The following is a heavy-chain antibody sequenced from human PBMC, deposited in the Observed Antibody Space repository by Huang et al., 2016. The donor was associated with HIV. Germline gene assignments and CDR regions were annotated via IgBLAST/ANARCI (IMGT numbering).Heavy chain of an antibody. CDR3: ARQPSAILTEYYFDY. J-gene: IGHJ4*02. CDR2: IIPILNKP. Sequence: QVQLVQSGAEVKKPGSSVKVSCKAPGGTFSSYAINWVRQAPGQGPEWMGGIIPILNKPNYAPKFQGRITISADESTNTAFRELSSLISEDTAMYYCARQPSAILTEYYFDYWGQGTLVTVSS. D-gene: IGHD3-3*02. CDR1: GGTFSSYA. V-gene: IGHV1-69*01.